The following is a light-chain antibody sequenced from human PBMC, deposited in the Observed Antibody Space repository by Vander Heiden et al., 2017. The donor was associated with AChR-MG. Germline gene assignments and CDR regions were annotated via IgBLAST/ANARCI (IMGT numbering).Light chain of an antibody. J-gene: IGLJ3*02. CDR1: SSNIGSNT. V-gene: IGLV1-44*01. CDR2: SNN. Sequence: QSVLTQPPSASGTPGPRVTISCSGTSSNIGSNTVTWYQQHPRTAPKLLIYSNNQRPSGVPDRFSGSNCGTSASLAISGLQSEDEADYYCAAWDDSLKGAVFGGGTRLTVL. CDR3: AAWDDSLKGAV.